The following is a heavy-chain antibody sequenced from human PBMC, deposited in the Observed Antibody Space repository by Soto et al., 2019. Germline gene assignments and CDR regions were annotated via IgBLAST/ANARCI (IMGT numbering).Heavy chain of an antibody. Sequence: GGSLRLSCAASGFTFSSYGMHWVRQAPGKGLEWVAVISYDGSNKYYADSVKGRFTISRDNSKNTLYLQMNSLRAEDTAVYYCAKAQWLVLSSHYYYYYGMDVWGQGTTVTVSS. J-gene: IGHJ6*02. CDR3: AKAQWLVLSSHYYYYYGMDV. CDR2: ISYDGSNK. CDR1: GFTFSSYG. D-gene: IGHD6-19*01. V-gene: IGHV3-30*18.